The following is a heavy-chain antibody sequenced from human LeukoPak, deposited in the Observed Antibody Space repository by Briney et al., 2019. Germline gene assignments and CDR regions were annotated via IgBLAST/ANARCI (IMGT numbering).Heavy chain of an antibody. CDR2: ISAYNGNT. D-gene: IGHD3-10*01. Sequence: GASVKVSCKASGYIFTSYGISWVRQAPGQGLEWMGWISAYNGNTNYAQKLQGRVTMTTDTSTSTAYMELRSLRSDDTAVYYCARDTYYYGSGSLGMDVWGKGTTVTVSS. CDR1: GYIFTSYG. CDR3: ARDTYYYGSGSLGMDV. J-gene: IGHJ6*04. V-gene: IGHV1-18*04.